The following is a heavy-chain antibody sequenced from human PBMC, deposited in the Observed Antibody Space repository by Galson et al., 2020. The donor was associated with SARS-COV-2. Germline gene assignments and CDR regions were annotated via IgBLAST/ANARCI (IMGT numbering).Heavy chain of an antibody. CDR1: GFTLSSYA. CDR3: ARGGSGY. CDR2: ISYDGSNK. V-gene: IGHV3-30-3*01. J-gene: IGHJ4*02. Sequence: GESLKISCAASGFTLSSYAMYWVRQAPGKGLEWVAVISYDGSNKHYADSVKGRFTISRDNSKNTLYLQMNSLRAEDTAVYYCARGGSGYWGQGTLVTVSS.